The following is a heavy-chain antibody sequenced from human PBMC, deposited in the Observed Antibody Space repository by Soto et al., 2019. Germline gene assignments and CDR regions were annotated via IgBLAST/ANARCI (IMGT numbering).Heavy chain of an antibody. D-gene: IGHD3-3*01. CDR3: ARYLEWYNWFDP. J-gene: IGHJ5*02. CDR1: GYTFIDYG. V-gene: IGHV1-18*01. CDR2: ISPHYGNT. Sequence: QVQLVQSGAEVKKPGASVKVSCKTSGYTFIDYGISWVRQAPGQGLEWIGWISPHYGNTNHAQKLQGRVTMTTDTATRTAYMELRSLTSDDTAVYYCARYLEWYNWFDPWGQGTLVTVSS.